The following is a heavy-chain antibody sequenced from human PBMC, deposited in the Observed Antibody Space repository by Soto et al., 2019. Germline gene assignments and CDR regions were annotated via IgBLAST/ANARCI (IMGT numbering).Heavy chain of an antibody. J-gene: IGHJ4*02. CDR1: CGPFSGDYY. Sequence: SETLSLTCHFSCGPFSGDYYCTWFRHPPVNFLEWIGYIFYSGSTYYNPSLKSRVTMSVDTSKNQFSLRLSSVTAADTAVYYCVREGMGLDSSGYPSRYFDFWGQGILVTVSS. D-gene: IGHD6-19*01. CDR3: VREGMGLDSSGYPSRYFDF. V-gene: IGHV4-30-4*01. CDR2: IFYSGST.